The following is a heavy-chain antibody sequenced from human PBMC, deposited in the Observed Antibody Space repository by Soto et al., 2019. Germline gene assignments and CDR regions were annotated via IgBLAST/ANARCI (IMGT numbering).Heavy chain of an antibody. CDR1: NYTFTSYG. D-gene: IGHD3-22*01. CDR2: IDTLTGNT. J-gene: IGHJ4*02. CDR3: ARYFYDTPGFYFLVF. V-gene: IGHV1-18*01. Sequence: QVQLVQSGAEVKKPGASVKVSCKASNYTFTSYGINWVRQAPGQGLEWMGSIDTLTGNTNYAQKLQGIVTMTADRSTRTAYMELRSLRSDDTAVDYCARYFYDTPGFYFLVFWGQGTLVTVSS.